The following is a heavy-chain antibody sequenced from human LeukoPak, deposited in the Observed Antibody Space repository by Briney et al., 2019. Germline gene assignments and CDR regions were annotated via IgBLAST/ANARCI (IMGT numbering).Heavy chain of an antibody. Sequence: QPGRSLRLSCAASGFTFSSYAMHWVRQAPGKGLEWVAVISYDGSNKYYADSVKGRFTISRDNSKNTLYLQMNSLRAEDTAVYYCARGLRYSGYDYFGFDYWGQGTLVTVSS. CDR2: ISYDGSNK. J-gene: IGHJ4*02. CDR3: ARGLRYSGYDYFGFDY. V-gene: IGHV3-30-3*01. CDR1: GFTFSSYA. D-gene: IGHD5-12*01.